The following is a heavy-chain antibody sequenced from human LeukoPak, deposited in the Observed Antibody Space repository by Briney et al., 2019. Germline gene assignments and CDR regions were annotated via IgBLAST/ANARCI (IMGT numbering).Heavy chain of an antibody. J-gene: IGHJ6*03. CDR2: INPNSGGT. V-gene: IGHV1-2*02. CDR3: ASGATAGDYYYYMDV. Sequence: ASVKVSCKASGGTFSSYAISWVRQAPGQGLEWMGWINPNSGGTKYAQKFQGRVTMTRDTSINTAYMEVNRLRSDDTAVYYCASGATAGDYYYYMDVWGKGTTVTISS. CDR1: GGTFSSYA. D-gene: IGHD6-13*01.